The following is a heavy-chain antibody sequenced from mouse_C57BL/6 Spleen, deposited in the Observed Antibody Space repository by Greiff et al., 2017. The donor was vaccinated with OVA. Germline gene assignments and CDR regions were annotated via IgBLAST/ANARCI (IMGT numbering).Heavy chain of an antibody. CDR2: ISNLAYSI. D-gene: IGHD2-4*01. CDR1: GFTFSDYG. J-gene: IGHJ4*01. Sequence: EVKLMESGGGLVQPGGSLKLSCAASGFTFSDYGMAWVRQAPRKGPEWVAFISNLAYSIYYADTVTGRFTISRENAKNTLYLEMSSLRSEDTAMYYCARLDYDDYAMDYWGQGTSVTVSS. V-gene: IGHV5-15*01. CDR3: ARLDYDDYAMDY.